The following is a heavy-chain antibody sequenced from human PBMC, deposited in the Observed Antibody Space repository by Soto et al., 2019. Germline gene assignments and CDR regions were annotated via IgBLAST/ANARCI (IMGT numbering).Heavy chain of an antibody. D-gene: IGHD3-10*01. CDR1: GGSISSYY. Sequence: SETLSLTCTVSGGSISSYYWSWIRQPPGKGLEWIGHIYYSGSTNYNPSLKSRVSISVDTSKNQFSLKLSSVTAADTAVYYCARDPGSGSYYGWFDPWGQGTLVTVSS. V-gene: IGHV4-59*12. J-gene: IGHJ5*02. CDR2: IYYSGST. CDR3: ARDPGSGSYYGWFDP.